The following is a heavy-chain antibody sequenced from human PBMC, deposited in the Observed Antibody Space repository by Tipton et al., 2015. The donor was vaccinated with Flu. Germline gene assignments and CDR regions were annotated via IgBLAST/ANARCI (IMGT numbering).Heavy chain of an antibody. CDR3: ARAGWGGHNSRAA. J-gene: IGHJ5*02. D-gene: IGHD1-1*01. CDR2: INPDGGQK. V-gene: IGHV3-7*03. Sequence: SLRLSCVASGFAFSGDWMSWVRQAPGKGPEWVANINPDGGQKYYVDSVRGRFTISRDNTKNSLSLQMDSLRVEDTAMYYCARAGWGGHNSRAAWGQGTLVTVSS. CDR1: GFAFSGDW.